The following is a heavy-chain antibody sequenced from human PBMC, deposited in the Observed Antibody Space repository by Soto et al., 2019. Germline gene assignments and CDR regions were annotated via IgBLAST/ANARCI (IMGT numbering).Heavy chain of an antibody. J-gene: IGHJ4*02. V-gene: IGHV3-21*01. Sequence: EVQLVESGGGLVKPGGSLRLSCAASGFVFNSYSMNWVRQAPGKGLEWVSSISPSSDDIHYADSVKGRFTISRDNAKNSLFLQMNSLRGEDTAVYSCARPRGDRGYDLIDYWGQGTRVTVSS. CDR2: ISPSSDDI. CDR3: ARPRGDRGYDLIDY. CDR1: GFVFNSYS. D-gene: IGHD5-12*01.